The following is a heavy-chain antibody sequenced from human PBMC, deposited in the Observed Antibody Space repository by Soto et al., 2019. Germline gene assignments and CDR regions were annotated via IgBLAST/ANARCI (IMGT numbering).Heavy chain of an antibody. J-gene: IGHJ4*02. Sequence: QVQLQESGPGLVKPSETLSLTCSVSGDSMTKYYWSWIRQPAGKGLEWIGRVYMSGSTNYNPSLKSRVTMSIDTSNNHCSLSLKSVTAADTAVYYCARTVGAAYYFDFWGQGALVTVSS. CDR3: ARTVGAAYYFDF. D-gene: IGHD1-26*01. V-gene: IGHV4-4*07. CDR2: VYMSGST. CDR1: GDSMTKYY.